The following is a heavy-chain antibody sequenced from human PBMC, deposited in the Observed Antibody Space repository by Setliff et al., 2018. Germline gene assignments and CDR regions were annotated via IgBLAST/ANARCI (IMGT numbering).Heavy chain of an antibody. CDR1: GYNFIGYYG. CDR3: ARDYGASDGFDI. V-gene: IGHV1-18*01. CDR2: ISPYNGKT. Sequence: ASVKVSCKASGYNFIGYYGIAWVRQAPGQGLEWMGWISPYNGKTNHAQNLQGRVAMTTDTSTSTAYMELRSLRSDDTAVYYCARDYGASDGFDIWGQGTMVTVSS. D-gene: IGHD4-17*01. J-gene: IGHJ3*02.